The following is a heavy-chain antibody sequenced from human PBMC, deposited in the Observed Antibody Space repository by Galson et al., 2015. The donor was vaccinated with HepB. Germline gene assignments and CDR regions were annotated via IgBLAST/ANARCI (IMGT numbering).Heavy chain of an antibody. V-gene: IGHV3-21*01. CDR1: GFTFSSYS. D-gene: IGHD6-19*01. CDR2: ISSSSSYI. J-gene: IGHJ4*02. Sequence: SLRLSCAASGFTFSSYSMNWVRQAPGKGLEWVSSISSSSSYIYYADSVKGRFTISRDNAKNSLYLQMNSLRAEDTAVYYCARDPVQWLVGWYFDYWGQGTLVTVSS. CDR3: ARDPVQWLVGWYFDY.